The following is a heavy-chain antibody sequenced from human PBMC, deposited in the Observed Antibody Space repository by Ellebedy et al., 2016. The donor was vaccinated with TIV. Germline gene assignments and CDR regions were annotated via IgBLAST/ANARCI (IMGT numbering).Heavy chain of an antibody. CDR2: INKDGSEK. V-gene: IGHV3-7*03. Sequence: PGGSLRLSCAASGFTVCSNFMTWVRQAPGKGLEWVANINKDGSEKYYVDSVKGRFTISRDNAKKSLYLQMNSLRAEDTAVYYCVRYVAAFDIWGQGTMVTVSS. D-gene: IGHD3-16*01. CDR1: GFTVCSNF. CDR3: VRYVAAFDI. J-gene: IGHJ3*02.